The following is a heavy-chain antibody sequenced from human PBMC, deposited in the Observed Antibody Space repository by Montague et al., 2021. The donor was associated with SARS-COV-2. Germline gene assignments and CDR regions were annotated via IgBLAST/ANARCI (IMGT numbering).Heavy chain of an antibody. CDR3: ARVISSRFLIAAVSNWFDP. D-gene: IGHD6-13*01. CDR1: GRSIISTSSY. J-gene: IGHJ5*02. CDR2: ISHRENT. V-gene: IGHV4-39*07. Sequence: SETLSLTCTVSGRSIISTSSYWGWIRQPPGGGLEWIGSISHRENTFYXPSLKSRVTISVDTSKNQFSLKLSSVTAADTAVYYCARVISSRFLIAAVSNWFDPWGQGTLVTVSS.